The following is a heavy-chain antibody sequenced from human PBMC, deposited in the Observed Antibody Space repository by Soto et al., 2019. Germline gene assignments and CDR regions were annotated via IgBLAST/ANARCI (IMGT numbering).Heavy chain of an antibody. CDR1: GYTFSSYG. V-gene: IGHV1-18*01. Sequence: QVQLVQSGAEVKKPGASVKVSCKASGYTFSSYGITWVRQAPGQGLEWMGWISAYKGNTNYAQNLQGRVTMTTDTSTNTGYMELRSLRSDDTAVYCCARMTVYGDPDAFDIWGQGTMVTVSS. J-gene: IGHJ3*02. CDR3: ARMTVYGDPDAFDI. CDR2: ISAYKGNT. D-gene: IGHD2-21*02.